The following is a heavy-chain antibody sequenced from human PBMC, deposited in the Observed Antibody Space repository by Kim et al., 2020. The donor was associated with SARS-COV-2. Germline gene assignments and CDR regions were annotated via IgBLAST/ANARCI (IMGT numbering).Heavy chain of an antibody. D-gene: IGHD2-8*01. J-gene: IGHJ4*02. V-gene: IGHV1-24*01. CDR3: ATVKWDPKTNPGDYFDY. CDR1: GYTLTELS. Sequence: ASVKVSCKVSGYTLTELSMHWVRQAPGKGLEWMGGFDPEDGETIYAQKFQGRVTMTEDTSTDTAYMELSSLRSEDTAVYYCATVKWDPKTNPGDYFDYWGQGTLVTVSS. CDR2: FDPEDGET.